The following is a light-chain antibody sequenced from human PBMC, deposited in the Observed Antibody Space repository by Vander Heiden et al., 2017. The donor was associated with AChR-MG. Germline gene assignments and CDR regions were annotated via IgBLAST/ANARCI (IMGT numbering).Light chain of an antibody. V-gene: IGKV3-20*01. J-gene: IGKJ1*01. CDR2: GAS. CDR1: QSVSSSY. Sequence: VSTQFTGTLSLSPGEKATLSCRASQSVSSSYLAWYQQKPGQAPRLLIYGASSRATGIPDRFSGSGSGTDFTLTISRLEPEDFAVYYCQQYGSSPRTFGQGTKVEIK. CDR3: QQYGSSPRT.